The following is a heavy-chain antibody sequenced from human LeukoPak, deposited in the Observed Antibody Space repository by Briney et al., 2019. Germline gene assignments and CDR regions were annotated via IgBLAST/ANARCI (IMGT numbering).Heavy chain of an antibody. V-gene: IGHV1-69*05. CDR2: IIPIFGTA. CDR1: GGTFSSYA. Sequence: SVKVSCKASGGTFSSYAISWVRQVPGQGLEWMGGIIPIFGTANYAQKFQGRFTITTDESTNTAYMELSSLRFEDTAVYYCAREQSSGYYRVGAFDIWGQGTMVTVSS. D-gene: IGHD3-22*01. CDR3: AREQSSGYYRVGAFDI. J-gene: IGHJ3*02.